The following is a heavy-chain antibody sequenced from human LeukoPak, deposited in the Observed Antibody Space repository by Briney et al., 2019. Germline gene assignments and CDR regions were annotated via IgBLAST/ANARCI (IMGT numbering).Heavy chain of an antibody. V-gene: IGHV3-43*01. J-gene: IGHJ4*02. D-gene: IGHD3-10*01. Sequence: PGGSLRLSCAASGFTFDDYTMHWVRQAPGKGLDWVSLISWDGGSTYYADSVKGRFTISRDNSKNSLYLQMNSLRTEDTALYYCAKAYYGSGSYYLDYWGQGTLVTVSS. CDR1: GFTFDDYT. CDR2: ISWDGGST. CDR3: AKAYYGSGSYYLDY.